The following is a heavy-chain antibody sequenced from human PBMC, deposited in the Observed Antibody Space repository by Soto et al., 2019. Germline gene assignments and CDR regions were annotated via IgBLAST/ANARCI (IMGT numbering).Heavy chain of an antibody. CDR1: GFTFSDYY. J-gene: IGHJ4*02. Sequence: GSLRLSCAASGFTFSDYYMSWIRQAPGKGLEWVSYISSSSSYTNYADSVKGRFTISRDNAKNSLYLQMNSLRAEDTAVYYCARSITMVRGVIRYFDYWGQGTLVTVSS. CDR2: ISSSSSYT. CDR3: ARSITMVRGVIRYFDY. D-gene: IGHD3-10*01. V-gene: IGHV3-11*06.